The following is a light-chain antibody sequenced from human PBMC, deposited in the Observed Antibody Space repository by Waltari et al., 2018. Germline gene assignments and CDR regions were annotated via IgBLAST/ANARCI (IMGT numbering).Light chain of an antibody. J-gene: IGKJ1*01. V-gene: IGKV3-20*01. CDR1: HSVSGTF. Sequence: DIVLTQSPGTLSLSPGDSATLSCRTSHSVSGTFLAWYQQKPGQAPRLLIYGASSRATGIPDRFSGSGSGTDFTLTISRLEPEDFAVYYCQQYGHSPWTFGQGTKVEIK. CDR2: GAS. CDR3: QQYGHSPWT.